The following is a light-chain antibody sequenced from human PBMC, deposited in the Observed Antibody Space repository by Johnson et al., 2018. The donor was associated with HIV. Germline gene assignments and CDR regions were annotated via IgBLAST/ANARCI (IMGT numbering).Light chain of an antibody. V-gene: IGLV1-51*01. CDR3: GTWDSSLSAYV. J-gene: IGLJ1*01. CDR2: DNN. Sequence: QPVLTQPPSVSAAPGQKVTISCSGSSSNIASNYVSWYQQIPGTAPKLLIYDNNKRPPGIPDRFSGSKSGTSATLGITGLQTGDEADYYCGTWDSSLSAYVFGTGTKVTV. CDR1: SSNIASNY.